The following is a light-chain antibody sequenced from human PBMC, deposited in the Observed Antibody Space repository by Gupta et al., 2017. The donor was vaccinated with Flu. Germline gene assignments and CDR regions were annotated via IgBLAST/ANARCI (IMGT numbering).Light chain of an antibody. CDR1: QSISSY. Sequence: DIQMTQSPSSLSASVGDRVTITCRASQSISSYLNWYQQKPGKAPKLLIYAASSLQSGVPSRFSGSGSGTDFTLTISRLQPEDFATYYCQQSDSNYFTFGHGTKVDIK. CDR3: QQSDSNYFT. V-gene: IGKV1-39*01. J-gene: IGKJ3*01. CDR2: AAS.